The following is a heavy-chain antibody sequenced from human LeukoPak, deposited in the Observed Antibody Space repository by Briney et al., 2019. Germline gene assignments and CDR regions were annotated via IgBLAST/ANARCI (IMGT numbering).Heavy chain of an antibody. Sequence: GGSLRLSCAASGFTFSSHDLSWVRQAPGKGLEWVSGITFSGGGTFYADSVKGRFTISRDDFKNTLYLQMNSLRVEDTAVYYCAKVSWSQDRSDCWGQGTLVTVSS. CDR1: GFTFSSHD. CDR2: ITFSGGGT. J-gene: IGHJ4*02. V-gene: IGHV3-23*01. D-gene: IGHD2-15*01. CDR3: AKVSWSQDRSDC.